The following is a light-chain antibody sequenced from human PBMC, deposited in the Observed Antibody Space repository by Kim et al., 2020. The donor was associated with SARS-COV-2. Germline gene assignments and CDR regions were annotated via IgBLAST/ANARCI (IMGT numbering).Light chain of an antibody. CDR2: DNN. J-gene: IGLJ2*01. V-gene: IGLV1-51*01. Sequence: GQKVTISCSGSSSNIGNNYVSWYQQFPGTAPKLLIYDNNKRPSGIPDRFSGSKSDTSATLGITGLQTGDEAEYYCGTWDSGLSAVVFGGGTQLTVL. CDR3: GTWDSGLSAVV. CDR1: SSNIGNNY.